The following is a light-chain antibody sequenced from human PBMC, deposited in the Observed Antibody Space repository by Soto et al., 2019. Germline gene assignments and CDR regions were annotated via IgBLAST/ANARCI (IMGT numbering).Light chain of an antibody. CDR3: QQYGSSGT. CDR2: DAY. Sequence: EVVLTQSPVTLSLSPGERATLSCRASQSFRGLLAWYQQKPGQAPRILIYDAYNRATGIPPRFSGSGSGTDFTLTISSLEPEDFAVYYCQQYGSSGTLGQGTKVDIK. V-gene: IGKV3-11*01. CDR1: QSFRGL. J-gene: IGKJ1*01.